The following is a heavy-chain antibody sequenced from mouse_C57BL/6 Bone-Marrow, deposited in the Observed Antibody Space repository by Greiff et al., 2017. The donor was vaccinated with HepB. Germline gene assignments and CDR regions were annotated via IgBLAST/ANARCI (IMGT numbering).Heavy chain of an antibody. D-gene: IGHD2-3*01. CDR1: GYTFTDYN. V-gene: IGHV1-22*01. CDR2: INPNNGGT. CDR3: ARCYRYDGYYLAWFAY. Sequence: VQLQQSGPELVKPGASVKMSCKASGYTFTDYNMHWVKQSHGKSLEWIGYINPNNGGTSYNQKFKGKATLTVNKSSSTAYMELRSLTSEDSAVYYCARCYRYDGYYLAWFAYWGQGTLVTVSA. J-gene: IGHJ3*01.